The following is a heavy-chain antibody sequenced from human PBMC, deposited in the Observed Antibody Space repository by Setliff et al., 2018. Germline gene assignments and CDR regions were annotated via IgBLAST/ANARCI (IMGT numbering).Heavy chain of an antibody. Sequence: TSETLSLTCAVSGYSISSDYYWGWIRQPPGKGLEWIGSMYHSGSTYYNPSLKSRVTTSVDTSKNQFSLKLNYVTAADTAVYYCARALGYCSRTSCYADAFDIWGQGTMVTVSS. CDR3: ARALGYCSRTSCYADAFDI. CDR2: MYHSGST. D-gene: IGHD2-2*01. CDR1: GYSISSDYY. V-gene: IGHV4-38-2*01. J-gene: IGHJ3*02.